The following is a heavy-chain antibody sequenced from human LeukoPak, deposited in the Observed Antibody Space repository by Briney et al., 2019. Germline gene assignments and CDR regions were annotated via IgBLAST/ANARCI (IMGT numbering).Heavy chain of an antibody. J-gene: IGHJ4*02. CDR3: AKDLFNYYDSSGYSGHDGYFDY. D-gene: IGHD3-22*01. Sequence: GGSLRLSCAASGFTFSSYAMSWVRQASGKGLEWVSAISGSGGSTYYADSVKGRFTISRDNSKNTLYLQMNSLRAEDTAVYYCAKDLFNYYDSSGYSGHDGYFDYWGQGTLVTVSS. CDR1: GFTFSSYA. CDR2: ISGSGGST. V-gene: IGHV3-23*01.